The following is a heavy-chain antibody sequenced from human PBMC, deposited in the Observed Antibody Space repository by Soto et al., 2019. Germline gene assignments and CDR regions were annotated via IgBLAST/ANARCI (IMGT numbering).Heavy chain of an antibody. D-gene: IGHD6-13*01. CDR1: GGSFSGYY. V-gene: IGHV4-34*01. CDR3: ARGRSSSWSRYYYYGMDV. CDR2: INHSGST. Sequence: SETLSLTCAVYGGSFSGYYWSWIRQPPGKGLEWIGEINHSGSTNYNPSLKSRVTISVDTSKNQFSLKLSSVTAADTAVYYCARGRSSSWSRYYYYGMDVWGQGTTVTV. J-gene: IGHJ6*02.